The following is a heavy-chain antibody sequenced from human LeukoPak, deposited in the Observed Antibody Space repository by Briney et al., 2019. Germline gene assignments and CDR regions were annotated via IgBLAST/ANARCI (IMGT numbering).Heavy chain of an antibody. V-gene: IGHV3-74*01. CDR1: GFTFSSYW. J-gene: IGHJ5*02. CDR2: INSDGSST. D-gene: IGHD2-15*01. Sequence: AGGSLRLSCAASGFTFSSYWMHWVRQAPGKGLVWVSRINSDGSSTSYADSVKGRFTISRDNAKNTLYLQMNSLRAEDTAVYYCARDRGAYCSGGSCYSRNWFDPSGQGTLVTVSP. CDR3: ARDRGAYCSGGSCYSRNWFDP.